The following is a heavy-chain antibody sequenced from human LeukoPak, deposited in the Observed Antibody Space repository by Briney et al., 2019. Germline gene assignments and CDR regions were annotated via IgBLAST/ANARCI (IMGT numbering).Heavy chain of an antibody. CDR3: AKHGYGVYVGDY. CDR1: GFTFSSYA. CDR2: ISGSGGSI. D-gene: IGHD4-17*01. V-gene: IGHV3-23*01. Sequence: GGSLRLSCAASGFTFSSYAMSWVRQAPGKGLEWVSGISGSGGSIYYGDSVKGRFTISRDNSKNTLYLQMNSLRAEDTAVYYCAKHGYGVYVGDYWGQGTLVTVSS. J-gene: IGHJ4*02.